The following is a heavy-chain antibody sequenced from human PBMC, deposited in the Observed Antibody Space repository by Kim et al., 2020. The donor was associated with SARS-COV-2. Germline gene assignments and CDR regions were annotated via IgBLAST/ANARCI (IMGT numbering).Heavy chain of an antibody. Sequence: SETLSLTCTVSGGSISSSSYYWGWIRQPPGKGLEWIGSIYYSGSTYYNPSLKSRVTISVDTSKNQFSLKLSSVTAADTAVYYCARLRDGIYYYDSSGYFPYYFDYWGQGTLVTVSS. CDR1: GGSISSSSYY. D-gene: IGHD3-22*01. J-gene: IGHJ4*02. V-gene: IGHV4-39*01. CDR3: ARLRDGIYYYDSSGYFPYYFDY. CDR2: IYYSGST.